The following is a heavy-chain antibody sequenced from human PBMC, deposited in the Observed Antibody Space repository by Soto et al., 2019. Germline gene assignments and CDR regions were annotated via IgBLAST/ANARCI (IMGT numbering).Heavy chain of an antibody. CDR1: GFTFSSYS. CDR3: ARGDRYYDFWSGPGVYY. V-gene: IGHV3-21*01. J-gene: IGHJ4*02. CDR2: ISSSGDFI. Sequence: GGSLRLSCAASGFTFSSYSVNWVRQAPGKGLEWVSSISSSGDFIYYADSVKGRFTISRDNAKNSLYLQINSLRAEDTAIYYCARGDRYYDFWSGPGVYYGGPGTLVTVSS. D-gene: IGHD3-3*01.